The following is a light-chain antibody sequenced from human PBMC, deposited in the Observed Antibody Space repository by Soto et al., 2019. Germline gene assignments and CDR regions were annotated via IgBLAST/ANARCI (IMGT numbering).Light chain of an antibody. V-gene: IGLV6-57*01. J-gene: IGLJ3*02. CDR1: SGSIASNY. CDR3: QSYDATNQV. Sequence: NFMLTQPHSVSESPGKTVTISCTRSSGSIASNYVQWYQQRPGSSPTTVIYEDNQRPSGVPDRFSGSIDSSSNSAFLTISGLETEDEADYYCQSYDATNQVFGGGTKLTVL. CDR2: EDN.